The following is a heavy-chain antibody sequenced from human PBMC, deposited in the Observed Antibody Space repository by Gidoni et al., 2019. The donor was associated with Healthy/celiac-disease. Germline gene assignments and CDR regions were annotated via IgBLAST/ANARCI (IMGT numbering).Heavy chain of an antibody. CDR1: GFTFSSDA. CDR2: ISGSGGST. V-gene: IGHV3-23*01. J-gene: IGHJ4*02. CDR3: ATAPYSSSPGGFL. D-gene: IGHD6-6*01. Sequence: EVQLLESGGGLVQTGGSLRLSCADSGFTFSSDAMSWVRQAPGKVLEWVSAISGSGGSTYYADAVKGRFTISRDNSKNTLYLQMNSLRAEDTAVYYCATAPYSSSPGGFLWGQGTLVTVSS.